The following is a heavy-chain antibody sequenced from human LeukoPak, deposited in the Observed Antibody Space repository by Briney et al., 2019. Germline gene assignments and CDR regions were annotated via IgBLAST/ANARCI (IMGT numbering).Heavy chain of an antibody. CDR1: GYTFTSHG. V-gene: IGHV1-18*01. CDR3: ATQRALWSEIDY. D-gene: IGHD3-10*01. J-gene: IGHJ4*02. CDR2: MSAYNGNT. Sequence: ASVKVSCKASGYTFTSHGISWVRQAPGQGLEWMGWMSAYNGNTNYAQKLQGRVAMTTDISTSTAYMELRSLRSDDTAVYYCATQRALWSEIDYWGQGTLVTVSS.